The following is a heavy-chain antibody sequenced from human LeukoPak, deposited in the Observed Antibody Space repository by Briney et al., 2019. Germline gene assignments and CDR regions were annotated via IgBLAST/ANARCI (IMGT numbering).Heavy chain of an antibody. CDR2: ISGSGGST. CDR3: AKGNWNYGGGGVDY. CDR1: GFTFSSYA. V-gene: IGHV3-23*01. Sequence: GGSLRLSCAASGFTFSSYAMSWVRQAPGKGLEWVSAISGSGGSTYYADSVKGRFTISRDNSKNTLYLQMNSLRAEDTAVYYCAKGNWNYGGGGVDYWGQGTLVTVSS. D-gene: IGHD1-7*01. J-gene: IGHJ4*02.